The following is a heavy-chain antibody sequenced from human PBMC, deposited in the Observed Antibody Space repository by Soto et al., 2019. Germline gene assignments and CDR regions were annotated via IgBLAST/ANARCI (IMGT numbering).Heavy chain of an antibody. J-gene: IGHJ4*02. CDR2: ISYDGHTQ. Sequence: QVQLVESGGGVVQPGRSLRLSCAASGFNFRNYDMHWVRQAPGKGLEWVAVISYDGHTQNYADSVKGRFTISRDNSKNTVYLQMNLLSAEDAALYYCAKAFYPSVAISSGDYWGQGTLVTVSS. CDR3: AKAFYPSVAISSGDY. V-gene: IGHV3-30*18. CDR1: GFNFRNYD. D-gene: IGHD3-22*01.